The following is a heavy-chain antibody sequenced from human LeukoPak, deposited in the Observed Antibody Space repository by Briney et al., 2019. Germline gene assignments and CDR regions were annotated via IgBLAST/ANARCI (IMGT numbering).Heavy chain of an antibody. J-gene: IGHJ6*03. D-gene: IGHD1-26*01. V-gene: IGHV4-59*01. CDR2: IYYSGST. CDR1: GGSISSYY. CDR3: ARDSSGYSGYDYYYMDV. Sequence: SETLSLTCTVSGGSISSYYWSWIRQPPGKGLEWIGYIYYSGSTNYNPSLKSRVSISVDTSKNQFSLKLSSVTAADTAVYYCARDSSGYSGYDYYYMDVWGKGTTVTISS.